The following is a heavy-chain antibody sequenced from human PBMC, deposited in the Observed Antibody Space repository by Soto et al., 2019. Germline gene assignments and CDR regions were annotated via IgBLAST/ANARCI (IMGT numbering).Heavy chain of an antibody. CDR3: ARSITMIVAYYYYGMDV. CDR1: GFTFSSYG. Sequence: GGSLRLSCAAPGFTFSSYGMHWVRQAPGKGLEWVAVISYDGSNKYYADSVKGRFTISRDNSKNTLYLQMNSLRAEDTAVYYCARSITMIVAYYYYGMDVWGQGTTVTVSS. J-gene: IGHJ6*02. CDR2: ISYDGSNK. V-gene: IGHV3-30*03. D-gene: IGHD3-22*01.